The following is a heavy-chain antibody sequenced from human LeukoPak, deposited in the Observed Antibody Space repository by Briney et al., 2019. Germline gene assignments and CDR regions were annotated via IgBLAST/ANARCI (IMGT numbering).Heavy chain of an antibody. CDR3: ARNISAGVAY. CDR2: ITPYNGYA. J-gene: IGHJ4*02. Sequence: ASVTVSFKATGYTLTSYGLSWVRQAPGQGLEWMGWITPYNGYAKYAQKFHGRVTMTTDTSTSTAYMELRSLRSDDTAVYYCARNISAGVAYWGQGTLVTVSS. D-gene: IGHD6-19*01. CDR1: GYTLTSYG. V-gene: IGHV1-18*01.